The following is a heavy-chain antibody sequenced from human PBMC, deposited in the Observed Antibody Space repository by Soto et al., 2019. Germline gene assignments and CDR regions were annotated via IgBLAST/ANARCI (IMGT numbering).Heavy chain of an antibody. J-gene: IGHJ4*02. V-gene: IGHV1-46*03. CDR1: GYTFTSYY. CDR3: ARAIPDYDILTGYPDY. D-gene: IGHD3-9*01. Sequence: GASVKVSCKASGYTFTSYYMHCVRQAPEQGLEWMGIINPSGGSTSYAQKFQGRVTMTRDTSTSTVYMELSSLRSEDTAVYYCARAIPDYDILTGYPDYWGQGTLVTVSS. CDR2: INPSGGST.